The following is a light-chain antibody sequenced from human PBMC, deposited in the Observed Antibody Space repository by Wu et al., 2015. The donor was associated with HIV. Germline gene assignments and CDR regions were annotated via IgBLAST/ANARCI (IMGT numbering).Light chain of an antibody. CDR1: QSVSSN. V-gene: IGKV3-15*01. CDR2: DAS. J-gene: IGKJ4*01. Sequence: VVMTQSPATLSVSPGERATLSCRASQSVSSNLAWYQQKLGQPPRLLIYDASTRATGISARFSGSGSGTEFTLTISSLQSEDFAVYHCQQYNNWLTFGGGTKVEIK. CDR3: QQYNNWLT.